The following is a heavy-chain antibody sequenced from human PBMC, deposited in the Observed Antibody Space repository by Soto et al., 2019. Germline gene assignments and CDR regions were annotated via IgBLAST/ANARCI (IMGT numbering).Heavy chain of an antibody. CDR3: AREAKYYYDSSGYYPLDY. CDR2: INPNSGGT. J-gene: IGHJ4*02. Sequence: ASVKVFCKASGYTFTGYYMHWVRQAPGQGLEWMGWINPNSGGTNYAQKFQGRVTMTRDTSISTAYMELSRLRSDDTAVYYCAREAKYYYDSSGYYPLDYWGQGTLVTVSS. CDR1: GYTFTGYY. V-gene: IGHV1-2*02. D-gene: IGHD3-22*01.